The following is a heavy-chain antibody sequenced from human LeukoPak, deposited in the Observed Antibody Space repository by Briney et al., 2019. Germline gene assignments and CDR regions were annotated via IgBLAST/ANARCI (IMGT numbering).Heavy chain of an antibody. Sequence: GSLRLSCAASGFTVSSNYMSWVRQAPGKGLEWIGEINHSGSTNYNPSLKSRVTISVDTSKNQFSLKLSSVTAADTAVYYCARAWTMTTVTYFDYWGQGTLVTVSS. CDR2: INHSGST. J-gene: IGHJ4*02. CDR3: ARAWTMTTVTYFDY. CDR1: GFTVSSNY. V-gene: IGHV4-34*01. D-gene: IGHD4-17*01.